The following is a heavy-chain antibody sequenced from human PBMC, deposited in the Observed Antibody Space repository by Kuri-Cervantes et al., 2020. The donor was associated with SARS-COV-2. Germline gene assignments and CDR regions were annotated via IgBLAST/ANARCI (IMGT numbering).Heavy chain of an antibody. D-gene: IGHD1-26*01. Sequence: GESLKLSCAVFGFTFSSYSMNWVRQAPGKGLEWVSSISSSSSHIYYADSVTGRFTISRDNAKNSLSLQMTSLRAEDTAVYYCARDVAASRGYYYYMDVWGKGTPVTVSS. J-gene: IGHJ6*03. CDR2: ISSSSSHI. V-gene: IGHV3-21*01. CDR1: GFTFSSYS. CDR3: ARDVAASRGYYYYMDV.